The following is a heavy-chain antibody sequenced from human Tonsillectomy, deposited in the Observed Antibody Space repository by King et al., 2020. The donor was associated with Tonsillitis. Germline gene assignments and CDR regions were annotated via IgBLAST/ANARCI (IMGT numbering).Heavy chain of an antibody. CDR1: GGTFSSYA. J-gene: IGHJ4*02. Sequence: QLVQSGAEVKKPGSSVKVSCKASGGTFSSYAISWVRQAPGQGLEWMGGIIPIVGTANYAQKCQGRVTITADESTSTAYMELSSLRSEDTAVYYCASSPITIFGVVNQGYFDYWGQGTLVTVSS. CDR2: IIPIVGTA. V-gene: IGHV1-69*01. D-gene: IGHD3-3*01. CDR3: ASSPITIFGVVNQGYFDY.